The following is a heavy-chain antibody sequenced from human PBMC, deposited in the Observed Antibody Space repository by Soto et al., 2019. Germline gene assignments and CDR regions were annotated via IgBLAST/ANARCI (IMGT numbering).Heavy chain of an antibody. CDR3: ARVGDHEYFDY. CDR1: GFPFSSYS. CDR2: ISSSSSYI. J-gene: IGHJ4*02. D-gene: IGHD4-17*01. V-gene: IGHV3-21*01. Sequence: EVQLVESGGGLFNPGGSLRLSCEASGFPFSSYSMNWVRQAPGKGLEWVSSISSSSSYIYYADSVKGRFTISRDNAKNSLYLQMNSLRAEDTAVYYCARVGDHEYFDYWGQGTLVTVSS.